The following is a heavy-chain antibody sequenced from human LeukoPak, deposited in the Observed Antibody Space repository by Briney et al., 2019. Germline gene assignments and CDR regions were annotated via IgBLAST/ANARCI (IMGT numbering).Heavy chain of an antibody. CDR2: ISSNGGST. V-gene: IGHV3-64*01. Sequence: GGSLRLSCAASGFTFSSYAMHWVRQAPGKGLEYVSAISSNGGSTYYANSVKGRFTISRDNSKNTLYLQMGSLRAEDTAVYYCARVEGVGRPWYYYYYMDVWGKGTTVTVSS. CDR1: GFTFSSYA. CDR3: ARVEGVGRPWYYYYYMDV. J-gene: IGHJ6*03. D-gene: IGHD3-16*01.